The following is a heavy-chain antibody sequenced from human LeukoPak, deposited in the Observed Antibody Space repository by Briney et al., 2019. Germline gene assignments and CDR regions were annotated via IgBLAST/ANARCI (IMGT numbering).Heavy chain of an antibody. Sequence: PSETLSLTCTVSGGSISSSSYYWGWIRQPPGKGLEWIGSIYYSGSTYYNPSLKSRVTISVDTSKNQFSLKLSSVTAADTAVYYCARHVVAVAGPTRTNWFDPWGQGTLVTVSS. CDR1: GGSISSSSYY. V-gene: IGHV4-39*01. J-gene: IGHJ5*02. CDR2: IYYSGST. D-gene: IGHD6-19*01. CDR3: ARHVVAVAGPTRTNWFDP.